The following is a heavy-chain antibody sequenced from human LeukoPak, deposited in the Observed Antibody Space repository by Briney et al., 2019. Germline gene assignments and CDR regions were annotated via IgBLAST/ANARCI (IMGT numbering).Heavy chain of an antibody. CDR2: ITNSGNSK. V-gene: IGHV3-11*06. J-gene: IGHJ4*02. Sequence: GGSLRLSCAASGFTFSAYYMNWVRQAPGKGLEWVSYITNSGNSKSYADSVKGRFTISRDNSKNTLYLQMNSLRAEDTAVYYCTRGPGYHDSSYLDYWGQGTLVTVSS. CDR3: TRGPGYHDSSYLDY. CDR1: GFTFSAYY. D-gene: IGHD3-22*01.